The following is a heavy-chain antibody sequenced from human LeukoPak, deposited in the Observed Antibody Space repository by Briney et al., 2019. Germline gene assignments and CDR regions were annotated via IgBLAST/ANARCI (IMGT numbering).Heavy chain of an antibody. CDR1: GLRFRNYG. CDR3: GKDLNYGLDY. V-gene: IGHV3-33*06. Sequence: PGRSLRLSCAASGLRFRNYGMHWVRQAPGKGLEWVAVIWYDGSNQYYVDSVKGRFTVSRDNAKNTLYLQMNSLRAEDTAVYYCGKDLNYGLDYWGQGTLVTVSS. D-gene: IGHD4-11*01. J-gene: IGHJ4*02. CDR2: IWYDGSNQ.